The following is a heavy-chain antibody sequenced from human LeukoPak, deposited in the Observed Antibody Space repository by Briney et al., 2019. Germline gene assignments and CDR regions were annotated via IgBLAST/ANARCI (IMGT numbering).Heavy chain of an antibody. CDR2: IYHSGST. CDR3: ARDPLQQQLVRDAFDI. CDR1: GGSISSSNW. V-gene: IGHV4-4*02. J-gene: IGHJ3*02. Sequence: SGTLSLTCAVSGGSISSSNWWSWVRQPPGKGLEWIGEIYHSGSTNYNPSLKSRVTISVDKSKNQFSLKLSSVTAADTAVYYCARDPLQQQLVRDAFDIWGQGTMVTVSS. D-gene: IGHD6-13*01.